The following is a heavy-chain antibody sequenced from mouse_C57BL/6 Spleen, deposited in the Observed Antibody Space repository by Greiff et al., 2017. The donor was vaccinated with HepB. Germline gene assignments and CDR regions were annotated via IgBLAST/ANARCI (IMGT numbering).Heavy chain of an antibody. D-gene: IGHD1-1*01. CDR2: IHPSDSDT. Sequence: VQLQQSGAELVKPGASVKVSFKASGYTFTSYWMHWVKQRPGQGLEWIGRIHPSDSDTNYNQKFKGKATLTVDKSSSTAYMQLSSRTSEVPAVYYCAIYPPYYYGSSYGYYWGQGTTLTVSS. J-gene: IGHJ2*01. V-gene: IGHV1-74*01. CDR1: GYTFTSYW. CDR3: AIYPPYYYGSSYGYY.